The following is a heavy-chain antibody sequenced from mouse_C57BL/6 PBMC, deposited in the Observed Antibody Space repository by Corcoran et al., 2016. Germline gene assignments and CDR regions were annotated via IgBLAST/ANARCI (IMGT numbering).Heavy chain of an antibody. J-gene: IGHJ4*01. Sequence: QVQLQQSGPELVKPGASVKLSCKASGYTFTSYDIHWVKQRPGPGLEWLGWIYPRDGSTKYNEKFNGKATLTVDTSSSTAYMERHSLTSADSAVYFCARKGIYYGNPEDYWGQGISVTVSS. CDR1: GYTFTSYD. D-gene: IGHD2-1*01. CDR3: ARKGIYYGNPEDY. CDR2: IYPRDGST. V-gene: IGHV1-85*01.